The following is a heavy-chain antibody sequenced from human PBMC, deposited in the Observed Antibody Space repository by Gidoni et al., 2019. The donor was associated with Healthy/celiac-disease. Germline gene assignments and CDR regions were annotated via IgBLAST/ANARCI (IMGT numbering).Heavy chain of an antibody. CDR2: IYYSGST. J-gene: IGHJ5*02. CDR1: GGSISSSSYY. V-gene: IGHV4-39*01. Sequence: QLQLQESGPGLVKLSETLSLTCTVSGGSISSSSYYWGWIRQPPGKGLEWIGSIYYSGSTYYNPSLKSRVTISVDTSKNQFSLKLSSVTAADTAVYYCAGRRYPRITMVRGAVDWFDPWGQGTLVTVSS. D-gene: IGHD3-10*01. CDR3: AGRRYPRITMVRGAVDWFDP.